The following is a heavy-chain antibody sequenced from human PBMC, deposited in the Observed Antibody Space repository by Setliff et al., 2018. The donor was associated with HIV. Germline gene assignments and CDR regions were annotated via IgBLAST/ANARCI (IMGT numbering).Heavy chain of an antibody. J-gene: IGHJ5*02. Sequence: ASVKVSCKASGYTFTSYYTHWVRQAPGQGLEWMGIINPSSGSTTYAQKFQGRVTMTRDTSTSTVYMELSSLRSEDTAVYYCARGRYYDSGTYFTETWGQGTLVTVSS. CDR3: ARGRYYDSGTYFTET. D-gene: IGHD3-10*01. CDR1: GYTFTSYY. V-gene: IGHV1-46*01. CDR2: INPSSGST.